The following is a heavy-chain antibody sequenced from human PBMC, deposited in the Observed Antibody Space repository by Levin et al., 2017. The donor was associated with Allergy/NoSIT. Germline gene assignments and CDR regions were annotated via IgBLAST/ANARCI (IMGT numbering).Heavy chain of an antibody. D-gene: IGHD2-2*01. CDR1: GGSFSDYY. CDR2: INHSGST. J-gene: IGHJ6*03. V-gene: IGHV4-34*01. Sequence: SETLSLTCAVYGGSFSDYYWNWIRQPPGKGLEWIGEINHSGSTNYNPSLKSRVTMSVDTSKNQFSLKLSSVTAADTAVYYCARGYCSSTRCRIYYHYYMDVWGKGTTVTVSS. CDR3: ARGYCSSTRCRIYYHYYMDV.